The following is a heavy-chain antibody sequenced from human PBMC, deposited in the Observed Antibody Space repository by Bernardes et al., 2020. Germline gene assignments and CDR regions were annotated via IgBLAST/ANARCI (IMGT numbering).Heavy chain of an antibody. D-gene: IGHD2-2*01. CDR3: ARDHTDRVEMAPSY. CDR2: ISYDGSNK. J-gene: IGHJ4*02. CDR1: GFTFSSYA. V-gene: IGHV3-30-3*01. Sequence: GGSLRLSCAASGFTFSSYAMHWVRQAPGKGLEWVAVISYDGSNKYYADSVKGRFTISRDNSKNTLYLQMNSLRAEDTAVYYCARDHTDRVEMAPSYWGQGTLVTVSS.